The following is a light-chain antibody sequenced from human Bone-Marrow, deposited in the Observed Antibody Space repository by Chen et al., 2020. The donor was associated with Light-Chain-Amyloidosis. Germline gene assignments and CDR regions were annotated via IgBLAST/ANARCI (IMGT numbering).Light chain of an antibody. CDR3: QVWDRSSDRPV. V-gene: IGLV3-21*02. Sequence: SYVLTQPSSVSVAPGQTATIACGGNNLGSTSVHWYQQTPGQDPLPVVYDDSDRPSGIPERVSGSSSGNTATLTISRDEAGDEADYYCQVWDRSSDRPVFGGGTKLTVL. CDR2: DDS. CDR1: NLGSTS. J-gene: IGLJ3*02.